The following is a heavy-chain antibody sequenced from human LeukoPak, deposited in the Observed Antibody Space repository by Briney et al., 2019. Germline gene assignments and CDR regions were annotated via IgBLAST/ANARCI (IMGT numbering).Heavy chain of an antibody. CDR3: ARGKVGGSGSYYNECNWFDP. Sequence: ASVKVSCKASGYTFTSYDINWVRQATGQGLEWMGWMNPNSGNTGYAQKFQGRVTMTRNTSISTAYMELSSLRSEDTAVYYCARGKVGGSGSYYNECNWFDPWGQGTLVTVSS. CDR1: GYTFTSYD. CDR2: MNPNSGNT. D-gene: IGHD3-10*01. J-gene: IGHJ5*02. V-gene: IGHV1-8*01.